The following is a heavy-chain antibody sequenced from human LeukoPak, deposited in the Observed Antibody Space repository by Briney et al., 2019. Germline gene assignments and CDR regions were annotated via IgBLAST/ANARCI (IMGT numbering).Heavy chain of an antibody. Sequence: SETLSLTCTVSGGSISSYYWSWIRQPPGKGLEWIGYIYYSGSTNYNPSLKSRVTISVDTSKNQFSLKLSSVTAADTAVYYCARSVDYSGSGTRSWFDPWGQGTLVTVSS. D-gene: IGHD3-10*01. CDR1: GGSISSYY. J-gene: IGHJ5*02. CDR2: IYYSGST. V-gene: IGHV4-59*01. CDR3: ARSVDYSGSGTRSWFDP.